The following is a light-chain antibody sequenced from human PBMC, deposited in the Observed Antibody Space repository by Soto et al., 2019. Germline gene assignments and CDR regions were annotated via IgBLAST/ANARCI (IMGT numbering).Light chain of an antibody. Sequence: QSALTQPPSLSGAPGQTVTISCTGDSSGIGAASDVHWYQHRPGQAPKLLIYRSKNRPSGVPARFSASKSGSSASLAITGLQAEDEADYYCQSSVNSLSGSYVFGTGTKVTVL. CDR2: RSK. CDR1: SSGIGAASD. J-gene: IGLJ1*01. V-gene: IGLV1-40*01. CDR3: QSSVNSLSGSYV.